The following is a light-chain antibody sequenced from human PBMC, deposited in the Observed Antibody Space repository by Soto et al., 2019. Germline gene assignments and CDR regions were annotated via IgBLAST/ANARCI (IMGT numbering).Light chain of an antibody. CDR3: QQYNNWPWT. Sequence: EIVMTQSPATLSVSPGERATLSCRASQSVSSNLAWYQQKPGQAPRLLIYGASTRATGIPARFSGSGSGTEFTLTISSLQPEDFAVYYCQQYNNWPWTFGQGPKVDI. CDR2: GAS. V-gene: IGKV3-15*01. J-gene: IGKJ1*01. CDR1: QSVSSN.